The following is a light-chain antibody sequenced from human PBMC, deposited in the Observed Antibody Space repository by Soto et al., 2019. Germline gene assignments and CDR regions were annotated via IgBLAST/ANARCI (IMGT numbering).Light chain of an antibody. J-gene: IGLJ2*01. CDR3: AAWDDRLSDLL. CDR1: NSNIGSNP. Sequence: QSVLTQPPSASGTPGLRVTISCSGSNSNIGSNPVHWYQQFPGTAPKVLIYSNYQRPSGVPDRFSGSKSGTSASLAISGLQSEDEADYYCAAWDDRLSDLLFGGGTNLTVL. CDR2: SNY. V-gene: IGLV1-44*01.